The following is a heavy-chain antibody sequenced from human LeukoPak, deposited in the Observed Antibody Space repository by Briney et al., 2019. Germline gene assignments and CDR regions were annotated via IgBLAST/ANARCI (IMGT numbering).Heavy chain of an antibody. CDR2: IRSKGNSYAT. Sequence: GGSLRLSCAASGFTFSGSAMHWVRQASGKGLEWVGRIRSKGNSYATDYAASVTGRFTISRDDSKNTAFLQMNSLRAEDTAVYYCARGPYPDYWGHGTLVTVSS. CDR1: GFTFSGSA. CDR3: ARGPYPDY. J-gene: IGHJ4*01. V-gene: IGHV3-73*01.